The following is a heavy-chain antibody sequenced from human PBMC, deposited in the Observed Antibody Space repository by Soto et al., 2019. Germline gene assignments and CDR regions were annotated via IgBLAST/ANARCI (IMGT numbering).Heavy chain of an antibody. V-gene: IGHV1-3*01. CDR2: INAGNGNT. J-gene: IGHJ5*02. CDR1: GYTFTSYA. Sequence: GASVKVSCKASGYTFTSYAMHWVRQAPGQRLEWMGWINAGNGNTKYSQKFQGRVTITRDTSASTAYMELSSLRSEDTAVYYCARDLVIPIGYSHWFDPWGQGTLVTVSS. CDR3: ARDLVIPIGYSHWFDP. D-gene: IGHD6-13*01.